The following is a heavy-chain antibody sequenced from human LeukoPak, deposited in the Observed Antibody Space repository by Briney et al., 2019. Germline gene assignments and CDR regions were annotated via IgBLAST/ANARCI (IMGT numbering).Heavy chain of an antibody. V-gene: IGHV4-59*13. CDR2: ISYSGST. D-gene: IGHD3-16*01. J-gene: IGHJ5*01. CDR3: ARGLNWFDY. CDR1: GGSFSNYY. Sequence: SETLSLTCTVSGGSFSNYYCNWIRQPPGKGLEWIGYISYSGSTNYNPFLKSRVTISVDTSKHQFSLKLSSMTAADTAVYYCARGLNWFDYWGQGTLVTVSS.